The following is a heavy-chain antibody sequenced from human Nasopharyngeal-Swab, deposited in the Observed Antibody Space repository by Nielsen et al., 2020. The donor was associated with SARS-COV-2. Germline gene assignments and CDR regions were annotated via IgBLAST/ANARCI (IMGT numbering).Heavy chain of an antibody. CDR2: IDPSDSYT. D-gene: IGHD3-22*01. J-gene: IGHJ5*02. CDR1: GYTFGNHW. CDR3: ARNSGYYLGENL. V-gene: IGHV5-10-1*01. Sequence: GSLRLSCKGYGYTFGNHWISWVRQMPGKGLEWMGRIDPSDSYTKYSPSFQGHVTISAGKSISIAYLQWSSLKASDTGMYYCARNSGYYLGENLWGQGTLVTVSS.